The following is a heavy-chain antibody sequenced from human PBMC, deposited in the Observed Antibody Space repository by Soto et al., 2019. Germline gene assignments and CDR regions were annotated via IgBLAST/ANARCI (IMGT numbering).Heavy chain of an antibody. Sequence: QVQLQESGPGLVEPSQTLSLTCTVSGGSVSSGGYYWSWIRQHPGTGLEWIGYIYYSGTTYFNPSLKSRASISLDTSKNEFSLKLTSVTAADTAVYYCARRALPQCINGVCYKDGFWDYWGQGALVTVSS. CDR2: IYYSGTT. CDR1: GGSVSSGGYY. V-gene: IGHV4-31*03. D-gene: IGHD2-8*01. CDR3: ARRALPQCINGVCYKDGFWDY. J-gene: IGHJ4*02.